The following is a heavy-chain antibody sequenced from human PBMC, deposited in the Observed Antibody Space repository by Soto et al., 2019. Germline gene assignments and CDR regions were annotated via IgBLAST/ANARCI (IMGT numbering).Heavy chain of an antibody. J-gene: IGHJ4*02. CDR2: IYPADSDI. V-gene: IGHV5-51*01. CDR1: GYSFTAYW. Sequence: ESVKISFQTYGYSFTAYWVAWVRQTPGRGLEWMGIIYPADSDIRYSPSFQGQVTISADRSISTVYLQWTSLKASDTAMYFCARQDGFGLYYFDYWGQGTPVTVSS. D-gene: IGHD3-10*01. CDR3: ARQDGFGLYYFDY.